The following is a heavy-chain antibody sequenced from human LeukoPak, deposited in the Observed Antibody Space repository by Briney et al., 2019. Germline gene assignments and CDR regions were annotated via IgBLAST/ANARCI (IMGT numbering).Heavy chain of an antibody. J-gene: IGHJ4*02. CDR2: IYHSGST. V-gene: IGHV4-4*02. CDR1: GGSISSSNW. Sequence: SGTLSLTCAVSGGSISSSNWWSWVRQPPGKGLEWIGEIYHSGSTNYNPSLKSRVTISVDTSKNQFSLKLSSVTAADTAVYYCARDANPRHYDSSGYYQPPWYFDYWGQGTLVTVSS. CDR3: ARDANPRHYDSSGYYQPPWYFDY. D-gene: IGHD3-22*01.